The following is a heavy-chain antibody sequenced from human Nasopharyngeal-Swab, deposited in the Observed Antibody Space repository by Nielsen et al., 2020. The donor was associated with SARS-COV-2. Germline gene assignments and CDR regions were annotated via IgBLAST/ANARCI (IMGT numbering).Heavy chain of an antibody. CDR1: GFTFSSYA. J-gene: IGHJ6*02. CDR2: ISYDGSNK. V-gene: IGHV3-30-3*01. CDR3: AISFGESLMDV. Sequence: GESLNISCAASGFTFSSYAMHLVRQAPGKGLEWVAVISYDGSNKYYAESVKGRFTISRDNSKNTLYLQMNSLRAEDTAVYYCAISFGESLMDVWGQGTTVTVS. D-gene: IGHD3-10*01.